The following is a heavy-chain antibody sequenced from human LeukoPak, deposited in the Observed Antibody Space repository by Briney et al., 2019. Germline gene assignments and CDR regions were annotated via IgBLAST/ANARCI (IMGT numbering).Heavy chain of an antibody. Sequence: ASVKVSCKASGYTFTSYGISWVRQAPGQGLEWMGIINPGGGSTSYAQKFQGRVTMTRDMSTSTVYMELSSLRSEDTAVYYCATLSYCSGGSCQKGFDYWGQGTLVTVSS. V-gene: IGHV1-46*01. CDR3: ATLSYCSGGSCQKGFDY. CDR1: GYTFTSYG. D-gene: IGHD2-15*01. CDR2: INPGGGST. J-gene: IGHJ4*02.